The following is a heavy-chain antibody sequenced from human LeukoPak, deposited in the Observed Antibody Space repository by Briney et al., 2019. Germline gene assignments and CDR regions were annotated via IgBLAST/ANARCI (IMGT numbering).Heavy chain of an antibody. J-gene: IGHJ6*02. CDR1: GGSISSSSYY. CDR3: GAVGYYYGVDV. V-gene: IGHV4-39*01. Sequence: PSETLSLTCTVSGGSISSSSYYWGWIRQPPGKGLEWIGSIYYSGSTYYNPSLKSRVTISVDTSKNQFSLKLSSVTAADTAVYYCGAVGYYYGVDVWGQGTTVTVSS. CDR2: IYYSGST.